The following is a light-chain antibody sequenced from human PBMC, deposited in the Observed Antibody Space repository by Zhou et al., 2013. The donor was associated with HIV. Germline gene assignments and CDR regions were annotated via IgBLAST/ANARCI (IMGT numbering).Light chain of an antibody. CDR3: QQTYSTPRT. V-gene: IGKV1-5*03. CDR1: QSISSW. Sequence: DIQMTQSPPTLSASVGDRVTITCRASQSISSWLAWYQQKPGKAPKFLIYEASILQGGVPSRFSGSGSGTDFTFTISSLQPEDFATYYCQQTYSTPRTFGQGTKVEIK. J-gene: IGKJ1*01. CDR2: EAS.